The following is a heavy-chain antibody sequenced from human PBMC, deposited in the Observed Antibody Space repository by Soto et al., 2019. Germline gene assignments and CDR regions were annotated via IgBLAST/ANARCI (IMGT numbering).Heavy chain of an antibody. Sequence: GGSLRLSCAASGFTFSSYWVSWVRQAPGKGLEWVANIKQDGSEKYYVDSVKGRFTISRDNAKNSLYLQMNSLRAEDTAVYYCASDYCSGGSCYRYYYYGMDVWGQGTTVTVSS. CDR2: IKQDGSEK. J-gene: IGHJ6*02. D-gene: IGHD2-15*01. V-gene: IGHV3-7*05. CDR3: ASDYCSGGSCYRYYYYGMDV. CDR1: GFTFSSYW.